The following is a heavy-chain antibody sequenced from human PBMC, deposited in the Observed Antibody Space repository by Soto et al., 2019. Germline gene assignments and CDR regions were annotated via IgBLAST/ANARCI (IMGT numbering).Heavy chain of an antibody. D-gene: IGHD3-10*01. Sequence: SETLSLTCTVTAGSISTYYWSWIRQPPGKGLEWIGHIYYTGNTNYNPSLKSRVTISVDTSTNRFSLRLRSVSAADTAVYYCARAQSLEFHNWLGPWGQGTLVTVSS. CDR1: AGSISTYY. V-gene: IGHV4-59*13. CDR2: IYYTGNT. J-gene: IGHJ5*02. CDR3: ARAQSLEFHNWLGP.